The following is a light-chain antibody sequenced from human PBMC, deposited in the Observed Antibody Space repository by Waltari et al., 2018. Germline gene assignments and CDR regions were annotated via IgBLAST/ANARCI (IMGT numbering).Light chain of an antibody. CDR3: QSYDSSLSAVV. J-gene: IGLJ2*01. CDR2: GNS. Sequence: QSVLTQPPSVSGAPGQRVTISCTGSSPNIGAGYDVPWYQQLPGTAPKLLIYGNSKRPSGVPDRFSGSKSGTSASLAITGLQAEDEADYYCQSYDSSLSAVVFGGGTKLTVL. CDR1: SPNIGAGYD. V-gene: IGLV1-40*01.